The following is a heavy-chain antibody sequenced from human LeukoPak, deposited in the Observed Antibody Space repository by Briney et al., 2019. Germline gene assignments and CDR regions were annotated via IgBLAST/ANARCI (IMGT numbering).Heavy chain of an antibody. CDR2: ISSNGGST. J-gene: IGHJ4*02. V-gene: IGHV3-64*01. D-gene: IGHD6-13*01. CDR3: ARSLGIAAAGSSDF. Sequence: PGGSLRLSCAASGFSFSSYAMHWVRQAPGKGPEYVSAISSNGGSTYYANSVKGRFTISTDNSKNTLYLQMGSLRAEDMAVYYCARSLGIAAAGSSDFWSQGTLVTVSS. CDR1: GFSFSSYA.